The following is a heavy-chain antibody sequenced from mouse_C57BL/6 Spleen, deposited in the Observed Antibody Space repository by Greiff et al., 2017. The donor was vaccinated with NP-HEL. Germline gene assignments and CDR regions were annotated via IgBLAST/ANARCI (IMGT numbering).Heavy chain of an antibody. CDR3: ARLLDRFAY. V-gene: IGHV1-82*01. CDR2: IYPGDGDT. CDR1: GYAFSSSW. J-gene: IGHJ3*01. Sequence: VQLQESGPELVKPGASVKISCKASGYAFSSSWMNWVKQRPGKGLEWIGRIYPGDGDTNYNGKFKGKATLTADKTSSTAYMQLSSLTSEDSAVYFCARLLDRFAYWGQGTLVTVSA.